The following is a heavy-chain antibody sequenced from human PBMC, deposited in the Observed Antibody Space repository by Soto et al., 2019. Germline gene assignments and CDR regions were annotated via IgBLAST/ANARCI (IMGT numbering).Heavy chain of an antibody. D-gene: IGHD6-19*01. J-gene: IGHJ5*02. CDR1: GGSFSGYY. Sequence: SETLSLTCAVYGGSFSGYYWSWIRQPPGKGLEWIGEINHSGSTNYNPSLKSRVTISVDTSKNQFSLKLSSVTAADTAVYYCARGRRYSSGWYRRFDPWGQGTLVTVSS. CDR3: ARGRRYSSGWYRRFDP. V-gene: IGHV4-34*01. CDR2: INHSGST.